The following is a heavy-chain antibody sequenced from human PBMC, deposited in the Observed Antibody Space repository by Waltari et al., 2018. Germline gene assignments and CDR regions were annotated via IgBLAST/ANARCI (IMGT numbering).Heavy chain of an antibody. V-gene: IGHV3-7*01. Sequence: EVQLVESGGGLVQPGGSLGLSCAASGFTFIGFWMSWVRQAPGKGLEWVAKIYQDGTVTNYVDSVKGRFTTSRDNARNSLYLQMNSLRVDDTAVYYCVRDDDGGMGAVWGQGTTVTVSS. CDR2: IYQDGTVT. D-gene: IGHD3-16*01. J-gene: IGHJ6*02. CDR1: GFTFIGFW. CDR3: VRDDDGGMGAV.